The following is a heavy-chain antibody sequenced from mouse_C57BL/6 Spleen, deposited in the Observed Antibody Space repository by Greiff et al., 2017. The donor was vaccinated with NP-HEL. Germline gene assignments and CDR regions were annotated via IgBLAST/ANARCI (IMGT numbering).Heavy chain of an antibody. CDR1: GFTFSSYT. CDR3: ARRHDGYSWFAY. D-gene: IGHD2-3*01. CDR2: ISGGGGNT. Sequence: EVQLQESGGGLVKPGGSLKLSCAASGFTFSSYTMSWVRQTPEKRLEWVATISGGGGNTYYPDSVKGRFTISRDNAKNTLYLQMSSLRSEDTALYYCARRHDGYSWFAYWGQGTLVTVSA. V-gene: IGHV5-9*01. J-gene: IGHJ3*01.